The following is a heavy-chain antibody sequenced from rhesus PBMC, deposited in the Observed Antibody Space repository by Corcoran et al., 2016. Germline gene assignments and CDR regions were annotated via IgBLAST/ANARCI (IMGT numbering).Heavy chain of an antibody. D-gene: IGHD4-23*01. CDR1: GGSFSGYS. J-gene: IGHJ4*01. CDR3: ARVGYSNYDYFDY. Sequence: QVQLQESGPGLVKPSETLSLTCAVPGGSFSGYSWGWIRQPPGKGLEWIGYISGSSGSTDYNPSLKSRVTISTDTSKNQFSLKLSSVTAADTAVYYCARVGYSNYDYFDYWGQGVLVTVSS. CDR2: ISGSSGST. V-gene: IGHV4-165*01.